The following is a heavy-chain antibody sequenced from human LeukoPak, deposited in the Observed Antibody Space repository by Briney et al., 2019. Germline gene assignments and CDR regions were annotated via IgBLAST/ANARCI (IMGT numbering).Heavy chain of an antibody. CDR2: INPNTGGA. CDR3: ARVEYCTVGVFHSYDL. Sequence: GASVKVSCKASGYTFTGPYIHWLRQAPGQGPEWMGWINPNTGGARYAQKFQGRVTMTRDTSITTAYMEVSRLTSDDTAIYYCARVEYCTVGVFHSYDLWGQGTLVTVSS. CDR1: GYTFTGPY. V-gene: IGHV1-2*02. D-gene: IGHD2-8*02. J-gene: IGHJ4*02.